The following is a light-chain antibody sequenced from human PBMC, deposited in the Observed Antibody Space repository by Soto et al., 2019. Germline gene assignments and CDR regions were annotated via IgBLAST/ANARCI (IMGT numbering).Light chain of an antibody. V-gene: IGLV1-47*01. CDR1: SSNIGSNS. CDR2: RNN. J-gene: IGLJ1*01. Sequence: QSVLTQAPSVSGTTGQRVTISCSGSSSNIGSNSVYWYQHLTGTAPKLLIYRNNQRPSGVPDRISGSKSDTSASLAISGLRSEDEADYHCATWDDSLSGFVFGTGTKVTVL. CDR3: ATWDDSLSGFV.